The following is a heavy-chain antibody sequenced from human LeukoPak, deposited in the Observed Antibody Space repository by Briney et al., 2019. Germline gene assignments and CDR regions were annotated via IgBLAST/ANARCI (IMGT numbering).Heavy chain of an antibody. D-gene: IGHD6-19*01. CDR3: ARVGRPYSSGWYIDY. CDR2: INHSGST. CDR1: GGSFSGYY. V-gene: IGHV4-34*01. J-gene: IGHJ4*02. Sequence: SETLSLTCAVYGGSFSGYYWSWIRRPPGKGLEWIGEINHSGSTNYNPSLKSRVTISVDTSKNQFSLKLSSVTAADTAVYYCARVGRPYSSGWYIDYWGQGTLVTVSS.